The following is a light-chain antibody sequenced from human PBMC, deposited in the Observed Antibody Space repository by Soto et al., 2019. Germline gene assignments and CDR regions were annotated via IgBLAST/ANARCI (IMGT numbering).Light chain of an antibody. V-gene: IGKV4-1*01. CDR1: QSVLYTSANKNY. J-gene: IGKJ4*01. CDR3: QQFYSTPLT. Sequence: LAGSLGERATINCKSSQSVLYTSANKNYLAWYQQKPGHPPKRLIYWASTRESGVPDRFSGSGSGTDFSLTISGLQAEDVAVYYCQQFYSTPLTFGGGTKVDIK. CDR2: WAS.